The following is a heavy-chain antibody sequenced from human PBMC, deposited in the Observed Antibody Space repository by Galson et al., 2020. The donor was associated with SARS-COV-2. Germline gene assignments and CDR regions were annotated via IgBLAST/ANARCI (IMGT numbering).Heavy chain of an antibody. CDR1: GGSISSYY. CDR2: IYYSGST. D-gene: IGHD3-16*01. J-gene: IGHJ6*02. CDR3: ARDGGVERTYYYYGMDV. V-gene: IGHV4-59*13. Sequence: SETLSLTCTVSGGSISSYYWSWIRQPPGKGLEWIGYIYYSGSTNYNPSLKSRVTISVDTSKNQFSLKLSSVTAADTAVYYCARDGGVERTYYYYGMDVWGQGTTVTVSS.